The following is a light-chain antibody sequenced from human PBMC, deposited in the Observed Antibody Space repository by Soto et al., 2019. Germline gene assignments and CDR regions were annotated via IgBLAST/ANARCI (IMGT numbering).Light chain of an antibody. V-gene: IGLV7-46*01. Sequence: QAVVTQESSLTVSPGGTVTLTCGSTTGAVTSGHYTYWLQQKPGQAPRTLLFDTNNRQSWTPARFSVSLLGGKAALTLSGAQPEDEADYYCLLTYSGARVFGGGTKLTVL. J-gene: IGLJ3*02. CDR2: DTN. CDR1: TGAVTSGHY. CDR3: LLTYSGARV.